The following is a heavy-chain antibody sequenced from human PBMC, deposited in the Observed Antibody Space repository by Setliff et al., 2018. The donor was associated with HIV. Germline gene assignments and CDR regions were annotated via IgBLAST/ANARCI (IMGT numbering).Heavy chain of an antibody. CDR2: VSLDDDNK. V-gene: IGHV3-30*04. CDR3: AREEDGGPGL. J-gene: IGHJ4*02. Sequence: GGSLRLSCAASGFPFSSYAFHWVRQAPGKGLECVAIVSLDDDNKYYADSVKGRFIISRDNSKNTVYLQMHRVRGEDTAVYSCAREEDGGPGLWGQGTVVTVSS. CDR1: GFPFSSYA. D-gene: IGHD3-16*01.